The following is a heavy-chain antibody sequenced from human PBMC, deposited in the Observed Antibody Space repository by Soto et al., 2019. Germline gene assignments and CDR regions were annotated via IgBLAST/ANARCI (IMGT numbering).Heavy chain of an antibody. CDR3: ARNMDYYYGPGSGNGHGF. D-gene: IGHD3-10*01. Sequence: QVQLVQSGAELKEPGDSVRVSCEASGYTFTAYYIHWVRQAPGQGLGWMGWINPRFGDTSYAQDFQGRVSMTRDTSISTVYMELSRLPSDDTAIYYCARNMDYYYGPGSGNGHGFWGQGTTVTVFS. J-gene: IGHJ6*02. CDR1: GYTFTAYY. CDR2: INPRFGDT. V-gene: IGHV1-2*02.